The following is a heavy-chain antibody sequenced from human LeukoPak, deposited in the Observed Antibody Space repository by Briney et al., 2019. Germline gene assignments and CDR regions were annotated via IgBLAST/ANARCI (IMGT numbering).Heavy chain of an antibody. CDR1: GFTYCDVW. D-gene: IGHD1-26*01. V-gene: IGHV3-15*01. Sequence: GGSLTLSCSASGFTYCDVWMICAPPAPGKGLEWVGRDKSRAGGGTTDVAAPGQGRFTISRDDSKNTLSLQMNSLESEDTAVYYCTAGGDGTYSSDYWGQGTLVTVS. CDR3: TAGGDGTYSSDY. J-gene: IGHJ4*02. CDR2: DKSRAGGGTT.